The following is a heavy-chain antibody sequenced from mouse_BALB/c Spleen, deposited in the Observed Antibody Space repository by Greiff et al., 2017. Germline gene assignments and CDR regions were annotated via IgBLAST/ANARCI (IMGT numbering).Heavy chain of an antibody. CDR1: GFSLTGYG. D-gene: IGHD1-1*01. Sequence: VHLVESGPGLVAPSQSLSITCTVSGFSLTGYGVNWVRQPPGKGLEWLGMIWGDGSTDYNSALKSRLSICKDNSKSQVFLKMNSLQTDDTARYYCARNYYGSNPSYAMDYRGQGASVTVSS. J-gene: IGHJ4*01. CDR3: ARNYYGSNPSYAMDY. CDR2: IWGDGST. V-gene: IGHV2-6-7*01.